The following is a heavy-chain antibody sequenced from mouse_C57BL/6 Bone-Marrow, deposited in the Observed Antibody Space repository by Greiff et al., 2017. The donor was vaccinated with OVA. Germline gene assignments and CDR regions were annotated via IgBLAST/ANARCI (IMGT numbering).Heavy chain of an antibody. CDR2: IYPGDGDT. V-gene: IGHV1-82*01. CDR3: ARVEFIPTGFAY. CDR1: GYAFSSSW. J-gene: IGHJ3*01. D-gene: IGHD1-1*01. Sequence: QVQLQQSGPELVKPGASVKISCKASGYAFSSSWMNWVKQRPGKGLEWIGRIYPGDGDTNYNGKFKGKATLTADKSSSTAYMQLSSLTSEDSAVYVCARVEFIPTGFAYWGQGTLVTVSA.